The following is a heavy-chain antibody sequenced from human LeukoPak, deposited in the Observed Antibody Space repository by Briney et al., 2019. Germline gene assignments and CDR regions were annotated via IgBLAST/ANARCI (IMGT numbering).Heavy chain of an antibody. CDR2: ISGSGGST. CDR1: GFTFSSYA. V-gene: IGHV3-23*01. J-gene: IGHJ4*02. CDR3: AKVFLEYYDKKGEAMDY. Sequence: PGGSLRLSCAASGFTFSSYAMSWVRQAPGKGLEWVSAISGSGGSTYYADSVKGRFTISRDNSKNTLYLQMNSLRAEDTAVYYCAKVFLEYYDKKGEAMDYWGQGTLVTVSS. D-gene: IGHD3-22*01.